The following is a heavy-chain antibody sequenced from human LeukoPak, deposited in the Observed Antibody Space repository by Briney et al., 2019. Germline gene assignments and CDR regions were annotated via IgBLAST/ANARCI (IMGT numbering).Heavy chain of an antibody. V-gene: IGHV4-34*01. CDR3: ARERRPTYYDFWSGYYI. D-gene: IGHD3-3*01. CDR2: INHSGST. Sequence: SETLSLTCTVSGGSISSYYWSWIRQPPGKGLEWIGEINHSGSTNYNPSLKSRVTISVDTSKNQFSLKLSSVTAADTAVYYCARERRPTYYDFWSGYYIWGQGTLVTVSS. J-gene: IGHJ4*02. CDR1: GGSISSYY.